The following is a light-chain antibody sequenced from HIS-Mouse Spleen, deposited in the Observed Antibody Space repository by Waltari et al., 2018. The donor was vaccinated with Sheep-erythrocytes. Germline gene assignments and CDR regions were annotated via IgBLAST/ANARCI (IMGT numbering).Light chain of an antibody. CDR2: EDK. Sequence: NFMLTPPHSVSESPGKTVTISCTGSSGSIASNYVQWYQQRPGSAPTTVIHEDKQRPPGVPDRFSGSIDSSSNSASLTISGLKTEYEADYYCQSYDSSNHVVFGGGTKLTVL. CDR1: SGSIASNY. CDR3: QSYDSSNHVV. J-gene: IGLJ2*01. V-gene: IGLV6-57*02.